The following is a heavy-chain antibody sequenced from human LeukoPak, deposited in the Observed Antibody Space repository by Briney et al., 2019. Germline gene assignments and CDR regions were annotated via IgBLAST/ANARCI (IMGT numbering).Heavy chain of an antibody. V-gene: IGHV4-39*07. CDR2: IYYSGST. J-gene: IGHJ4*02. Sequence: PSETLSLTCTVSRGSISSSSSYWGWIRQPPGKGLEWIGSIYYSGSTYYNPSLKSRVTISVDTSKNQLSLKLSSVTAADTAVYYCAKNVHTADYWGQGTLVTVSS. CDR3: AKNVHTADY. CDR1: RGSISSSSSY. D-gene: IGHD2-2*02.